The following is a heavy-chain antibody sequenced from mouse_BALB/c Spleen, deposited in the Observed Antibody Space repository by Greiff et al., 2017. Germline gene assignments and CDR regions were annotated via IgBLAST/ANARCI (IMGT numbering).Heavy chain of an antibody. J-gene: IGHJ4*01. D-gene: IGHD1-1*01. CDR2: ISSGSSTI. CDR3: ARGHYGRGGAMDY. Sequence: EVKLVESGGGLVQPGGSRKLSCAASGFTFSSFGMHWVRQAPEKGLEWVAYISSGSSTIYYADTVKGRFTISRDNPKNTLFLQMTSLRSEYTAMYYCARGHYGRGGAMDYWGQGTSVTVSS. CDR1: GFTFSSFG. V-gene: IGHV5-17*02.